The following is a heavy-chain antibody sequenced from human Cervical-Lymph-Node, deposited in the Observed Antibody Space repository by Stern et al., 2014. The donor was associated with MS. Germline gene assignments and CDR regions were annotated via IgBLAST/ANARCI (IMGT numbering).Heavy chain of an antibody. CDR2: VSYDATQR. Sequence: QVQLVQSGGGVVQPGRSLSLSCVASGFTFSTYAMHWVRQAQGKGLGWVAFVSYDATQRNSTDSVKARFTISRDNSKNTLYLHMNSLRDEDTAVYFCARGGRGVGLEYWGQGALVTVSS. CDR3: ARGGRGVGLEY. J-gene: IGHJ4*02. V-gene: IGHV3-30-3*01. D-gene: IGHD3-10*01. CDR1: GFTFSTYA.